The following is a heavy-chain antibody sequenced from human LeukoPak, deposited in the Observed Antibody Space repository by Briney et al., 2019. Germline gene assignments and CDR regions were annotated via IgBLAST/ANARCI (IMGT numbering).Heavy chain of an antibody. CDR2: IIPIFGTA. CDR3: ARGVAGDAFDI. D-gene: IGHD6-19*01. Sequence: ASVKVSCKASGGTFSSYAISWVRQAPGQGLEWMVGIIPIFGTANYAQKFQGRVTITADESTSTAYMELSSLRSEDTAVYYCARGVAGDAFDIWGQGTMVTVSS. J-gene: IGHJ3*02. CDR1: GGTFSSYA. V-gene: IGHV1-69*13.